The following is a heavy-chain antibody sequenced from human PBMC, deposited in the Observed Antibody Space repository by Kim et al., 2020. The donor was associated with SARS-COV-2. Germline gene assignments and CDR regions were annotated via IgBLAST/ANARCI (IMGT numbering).Heavy chain of an antibody. CDR1: GYTFTSYY. J-gene: IGHJ3*02. CDR2: INPSGGST. CDR3: ARTDEERDAFDS. V-gene: IGHV1-46*01. Sequence: ASVKVSCKASGYTFTSYYMHWVRQAPGQGLEWMGIINPSGGSTSYAQKFQGRVTMTRDTSSSTVYMELSSLRSEDTAVYYCARTDEERDAFDSWGQGTMVSVAS.